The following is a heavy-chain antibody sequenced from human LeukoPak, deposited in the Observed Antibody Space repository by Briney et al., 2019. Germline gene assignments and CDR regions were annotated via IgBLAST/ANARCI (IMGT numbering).Heavy chain of an antibody. CDR3: AAGVILWFGEHNAFDI. CDR1: GGTFSSYA. V-gene: IGHV1-69*13. Sequence: ASVKVSCKASGGTFSSYAISWVRQAPGQGLEWMGGIIPIFGTANYAQKFQGRVTITADESTSTAYMELSSLRSEDTAVYYCAAGVILWFGEHNAFDIWGQGTMVTVSS. J-gene: IGHJ3*02. D-gene: IGHD3-10*01. CDR2: IIPIFGTA.